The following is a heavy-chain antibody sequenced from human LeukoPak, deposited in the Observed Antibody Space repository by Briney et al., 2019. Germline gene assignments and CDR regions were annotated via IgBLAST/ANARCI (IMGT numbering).Heavy chain of an antibody. J-gene: IGHJ4*02. Sequence: PGGSLRLSCAASGFTFDDYAMHWVRQAPGKGLEWVSGISWNSGSIGYADSVKGRFTISRDNAKNSLYLQMNSLRAEDTALYYCAKDNRGYSSEIDYWGQGTLVTVSS. D-gene: IGHD5-18*01. CDR3: AKDNRGYSSEIDY. CDR1: GFTFDDYA. CDR2: ISWNSGSI. V-gene: IGHV3-9*01.